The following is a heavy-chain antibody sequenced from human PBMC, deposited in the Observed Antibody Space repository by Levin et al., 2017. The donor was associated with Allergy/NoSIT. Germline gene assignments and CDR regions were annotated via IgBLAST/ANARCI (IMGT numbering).Heavy chain of an antibody. V-gene: IGHV4-39*07. CDR1: GGSISDDSYY. J-gene: IGHJ6*02. D-gene: IGHD6-6*01. CDR3: AGAPNRPYYYHSGLDV. CDR2: IYYDGSA. Sequence: SQTLSLTCTVSGGSISDDSYYWAWVRQPPGKGLEWVGSIYYDGSAYYNPSLKTRLTISVDTSKNQFSLRVNSVIAADTAVYYCAGAPNRPYYYHSGLDVWGPGTTVTVSS.